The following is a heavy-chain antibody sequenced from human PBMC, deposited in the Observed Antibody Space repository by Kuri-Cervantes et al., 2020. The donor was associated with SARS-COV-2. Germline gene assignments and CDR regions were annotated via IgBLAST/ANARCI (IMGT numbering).Heavy chain of an antibody. V-gene: IGHV3-11*06. D-gene: IGHD6-25*01. J-gene: IGHJ3*02. CDR3: ARAGRGYYAFDI. CDR1: GFSFSDYY. CDR2: ISVSANYP. Sequence: GESLKISCAASGFSFSDYYMGWVRQAPGRGLEWVSYISVSANYPNYADSVKGRFTISRHNANKSLYLQLNSLRADDTAIYYCARAGRGYYAFDIWGQGGIVTVSS.